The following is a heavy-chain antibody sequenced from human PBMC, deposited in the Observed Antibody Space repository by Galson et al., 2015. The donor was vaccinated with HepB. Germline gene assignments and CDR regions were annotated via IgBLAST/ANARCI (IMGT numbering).Heavy chain of an antibody. Sequence: SETLSLTCTVSGGSISSYYWSWIRQPPGKGLEWIGYIYCSGSTNYNPSLKSRVTISVDTSENQFSLKLSSVTAADTAVYYCARRGYDFWSGYLGDWFDPWGQGTLVTVSS. D-gene: IGHD3-3*01. CDR1: GGSISSYY. CDR3: ARRGYDFWSGYLGDWFDP. V-gene: IGHV4-59*08. J-gene: IGHJ5*02. CDR2: IYCSGST.